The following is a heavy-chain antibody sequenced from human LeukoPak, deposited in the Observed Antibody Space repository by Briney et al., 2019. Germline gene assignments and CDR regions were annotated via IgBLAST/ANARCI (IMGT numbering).Heavy chain of an antibody. V-gene: IGHV4-59*01. J-gene: IGHJ4*02. CDR1: GGSISSYY. D-gene: IGHD3-3*01. CDR2: IYYSGST. Sequence: SETLSLTCTVSGGSISSYYWSWIRQPPGKGLEWIGYIYYSGSTNYNPSLKSRVTISVATSQNQFSLKLSSVTAADTAVYYCARGPDFGHYFDYWGQGSLVTVSS. CDR3: ARGPDFGHYFDY.